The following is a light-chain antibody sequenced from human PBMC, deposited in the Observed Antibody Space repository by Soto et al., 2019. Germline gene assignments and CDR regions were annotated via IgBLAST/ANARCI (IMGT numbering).Light chain of an antibody. CDR1: QSVSSS. V-gene: IGKV3-15*01. Sequence: EIVMTQSPATLSVSPGDRATLSCRASQSVSSSLAWYQQIPGQAPRLLIYDASTGATGIPVRFGGSGSGTEFTLTISSLQSEDFAVYYCQQYNNWPPLTFGGGTKVDIK. J-gene: IGKJ4*01. CDR2: DAS. CDR3: QQYNNWPPLT.